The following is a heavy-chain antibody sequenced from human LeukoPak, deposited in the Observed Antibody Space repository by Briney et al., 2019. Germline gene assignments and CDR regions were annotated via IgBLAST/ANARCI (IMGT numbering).Heavy chain of an antibody. CDR2: IIPIFGTA. J-gene: IGHJ6*02. V-gene: IGHV1-69*13. D-gene: IGHD2-2*01. CDR3: ARDCSSTSCSTYYYYYGMDV. CDR1: GGTFSSYA. Sequence: SVKVSCKASGGTFSSYASSWVRQAPGQGLEWMGGIIPIFGTANYAQKFQGRVTITADESTSTAYMELSSLRSEDTAVYYCARDCSSTSCSTYYYYYGMDVWGQGTTVTVSS.